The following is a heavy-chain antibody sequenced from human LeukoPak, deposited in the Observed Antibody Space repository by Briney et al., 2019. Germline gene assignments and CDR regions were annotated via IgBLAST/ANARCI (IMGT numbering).Heavy chain of an antibody. V-gene: IGHV4-59*08. Sequence: PSETLSLTCTVSGGSISSYYWSWLRQSPGKGLEWIGYIYYSGSTNYNPSLKSRVTISVDTSKNQFSLKLSSVTAADTAVYYCARLSYEGEGHWGQGTLVIVSS. J-gene: IGHJ4*02. CDR1: GGSISSYY. D-gene: IGHD3-16*01. CDR3: ARLSYEGEGH. CDR2: IYYSGST.